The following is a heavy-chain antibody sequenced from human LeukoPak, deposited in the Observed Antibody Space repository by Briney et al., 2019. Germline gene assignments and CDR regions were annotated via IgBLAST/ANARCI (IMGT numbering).Heavy chain of an antibody. Sequence: GGSLRLSCAASGFTFSSYAMTWVRQAPGKGLEWVSAISGSGDSTYYADSVKGLFTISRDNSKNTLYLQMNSLRAEDTAVYYCARGLLWYSGYDWGDYWGQGTLVTVSS. J-gene: IGHJ4*02. D-gene: IGHD5-12*01. CDR3: ARGLLWYSGYDWGDY. CDR2: ISGSGDST. V-gene: IGHV3-23*01. CDR1: GFTFSSYA.